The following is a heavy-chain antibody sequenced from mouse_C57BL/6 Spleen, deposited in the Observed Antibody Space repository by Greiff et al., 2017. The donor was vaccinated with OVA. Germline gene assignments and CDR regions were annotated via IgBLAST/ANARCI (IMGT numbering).Heavy chain of an antibody. Sequence: DVMLVESGGGLVKPGGSLKLSCAASGFTFSDYGMHWVRQAPEKGLEWVAYISSGSGTIYYADTVKGRFTISRDNAKNTLFLQMTSLRSEDTAMYYCARSYDYDGSYFDYWGQGTTLTVSS. D-gene: IGHD2-4*01. CDR2: ISSGSGTI. CDR3: ARSYDYDGSYFDY. V-gene: IGHV5-17*01. CDR1: GFTFSDYG. J-gene: IGHJ2*01.